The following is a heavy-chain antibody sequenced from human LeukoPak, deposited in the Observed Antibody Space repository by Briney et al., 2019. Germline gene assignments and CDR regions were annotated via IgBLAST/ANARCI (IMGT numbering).Heavy chain of an antibody. D-gene: IGHD3-9*01. CDR2: IIPIFGTA. V-gene: IGHV1-69*01. CDR3: ARATIDILTGYYKIDAFDI. J-gene: IGHJ3*02. Sequence: SVKVSCKASGGTFSSYAISWVRQAPGQGLQWMGGIIPIFGTANYAQKSQGRVTITADESTSTAYMELSSLRSEDTAVYYCARATIDILTGYYKIDAFDIWGQGTMVTVSS. CDR1: GGTFSSYA.